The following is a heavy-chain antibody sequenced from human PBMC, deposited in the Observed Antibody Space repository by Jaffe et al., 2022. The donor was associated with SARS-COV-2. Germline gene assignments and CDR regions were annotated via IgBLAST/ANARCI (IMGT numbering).Heavy chain of an antibody. Sequence: EVQLLESGGGFVQPGGSLGLSCAASGFTFSSYAMSWVRQAPGKGPEWVSAISKSGDATYYADSVRGRFTISRDNSKNTVYLQMNSLRAEDTALYYCARAAYCDYTCHDEYFHPWGQGTLVTVSS. CDR2: ISKSGDAT. V-gene: IGHV3-23*01. CDR1: GFTFSSYA. D-gene: IGHD2-21*01. J-gene: IGHJ1*01. CDR3: ARAAYCDYTCHDEYFHP.